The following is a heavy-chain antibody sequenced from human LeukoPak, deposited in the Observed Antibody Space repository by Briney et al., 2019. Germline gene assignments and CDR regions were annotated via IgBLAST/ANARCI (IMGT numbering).Heavy chain of an antibody. CDR3: ARGQVPAARGYNWFDP. Sequence: SETLSLTCAVYGWSFNNYYWNWIRQPPGKGLEWIGEINARGDTNYNPSLKSRVTISVDTSKKQFSLRLTSMIAADTALYYCARGQVPAARGYNWFDPWGQGTLVTVSS. D-gene: IGHD2-2*01. CDR2: INARGDT. J-gene: IGHJ5*02. V-gene: IGHV4-34*01. CDR1: GWSFNNYY.